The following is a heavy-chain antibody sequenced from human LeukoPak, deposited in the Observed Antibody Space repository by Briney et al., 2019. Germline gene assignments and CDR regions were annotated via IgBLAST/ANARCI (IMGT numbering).Heavy chain of an antibody. V-gene: IGHV3-64D*06. CDR1: GFIISHYA. J-gene: IGHJ4*02. CDR3: VKDLYKGDSSSWYYFRY. D-gene: IGHD6-13*01. Sequence: GGSLRLSCSASGFIISHYAMHWVRQAPGKGLEYVSAISANGGRTYHADSVKGRFTISRDNSKNTLYLQMSSLRAEDTAIYHCVKDLYKGDSSSWYYFRYWGQGTLVTVSS. CDR2: ISANGGRT.